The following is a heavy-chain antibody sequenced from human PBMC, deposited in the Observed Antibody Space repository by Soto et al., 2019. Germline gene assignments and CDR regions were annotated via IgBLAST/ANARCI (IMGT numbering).Heavy chain of an antibody. J-gene: IGHJ3*02. Sequence: QVQLQESGPGLVKPSETLSLTCTVSGGSISSYYWSWIRQPPGKGLEWIGYIYYSGSTNYNPSLKSRVTISVDTSKNQFSLKLSSVTAADTAVYYCARFVDTPMVDAFDIWGHGTMVTVSS. V-gene: IGHV4-59*01. CDR2: IYYSGST. D-gene: IGHD5-18*01. CDR3: ARFVDTPMVDAFDI. CDR1: GGSISSYY.